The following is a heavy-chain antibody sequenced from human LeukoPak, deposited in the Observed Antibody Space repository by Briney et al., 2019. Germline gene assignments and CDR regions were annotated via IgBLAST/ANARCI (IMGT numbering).Heavy chain of an antibody. CDR1: GFIFSSYG. Sequence: GGSLRLSCAASGFIFSSYGMHWVRQAPGKGLEWVTFIRYDGNNKYYADSVKGRFTVSRDNSKNTLSLQMNSLRGDDTAVYYCAKDPTHYRVWDDYDSTVLSYWGQGTLVTVSS. J-gene: IGHJ4*02. CDR2: IRYDGNNK. V-gene: IGHV3-30*02. D-gene: IGHD3-22*01. CDR3: AKDPTHYRVWDDYDSTVLSY.